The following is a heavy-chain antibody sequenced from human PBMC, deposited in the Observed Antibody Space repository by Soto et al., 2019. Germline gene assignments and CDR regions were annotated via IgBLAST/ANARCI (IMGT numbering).Heavy chain of an antibody. CDR2: SYYSGST. D-gene: IGHD2-15*01. CDR1: GASISSGDDY. CDR3: ARERVVGGSINDAFDI. J-gene: IGHJ3*02. Sequence: QVQLQESGPGLVKPSQTLSLTCTVSGASISSGDDYWSCIRQPPGKGLEWIGYSYYSGSTYYNPSLKSRVTISVDTSKNQFSLKLSSVTAADTAVYYCARERVVGGSINDAFDIWGQSTMVTVSS. V-gene: IGHV4-30-4*01.